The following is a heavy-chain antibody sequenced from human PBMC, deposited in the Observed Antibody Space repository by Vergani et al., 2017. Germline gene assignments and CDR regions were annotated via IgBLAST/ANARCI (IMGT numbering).Heavy chain of an antibody. J-gene: IGHJ6*02. V-gene: IGHV4-59*01. CDR3: ARDRADFWRHYGMDV. CDR2: IYYSGST. D-gene: IGHD3-3*01. Sequence: QVQLQESGPGLVKPSETLSLTCTVSGGSLSSSYWSWIWQHPGKGLEWIGYIYYSGSTNYNPSLKGRVTISVDTSKNQFSLTLISVTAADTAVYYCARDRADFWRHYGMDVWGQGTTVTVSS. CDR1: GGSLSSSY.